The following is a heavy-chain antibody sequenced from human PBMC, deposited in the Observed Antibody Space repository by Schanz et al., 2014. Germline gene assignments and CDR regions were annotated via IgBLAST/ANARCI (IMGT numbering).Heavy chain of an antibody. J-gene: IGHJ4*02. D-gene: IGHD6-19*01. CDR3: ARGGYSSGWYDRDIAHFDY. Sequence: QVQLVQSGAEVKKPGASVKVSCKASGYTFVSYSMHWVRQAPGQGLEWMGIINPSGGGTSYALRFQDRVTVTRDTSRSTVYMELRSLRSDDTAVYYCARGGYSSGWYDRDIAHFDYWGQGTLVTVAS. CDR1: GYTFVSYS. CDR2: INPSGGGT. V-gene: IGHV1-46*01.